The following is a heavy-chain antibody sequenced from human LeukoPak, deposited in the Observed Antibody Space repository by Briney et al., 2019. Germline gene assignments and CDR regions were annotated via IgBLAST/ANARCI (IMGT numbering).Heavy chain of an antibody. CDR1: GVTVSSNY. J-gene: IGHJ4*02. CDR3: ARLPCSSSWSTCDS. CDR2: IYSGGST. Sequence: PGGSLRLSCAASGVTVSSNYMSWARQAPGKGLEWVSVIYSGGSTYYADSVMGRFTISRDNSKNTLYLQMNSLRAEDTAVYYCARLPCSSSWSTCDSWGQGTLVTVSS. V-gene: IGHV3-53*01. D-gene: IGHD6-13*01.